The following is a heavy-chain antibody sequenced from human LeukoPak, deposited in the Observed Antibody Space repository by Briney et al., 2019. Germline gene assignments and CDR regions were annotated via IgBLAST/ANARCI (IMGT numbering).Heavy chain of an antibody. D-gene: IGHD2-2*01. J-gene: IGHJ3*02. Sequence: SETLSLTCTVSGVSISSYYWNWIRQPAGKGLEWIGRIHTSGFTNYNPSLKSRVTMSVDTSKNQFSLKVTSVTAADTAVYYCARDASTCAFDIWGQGTMVTVSS. CDR2: IHTSGFT. V-gene: IGHV4-4*07. CDR3: ARDASTCAFDI. CDR1: GVSISSYY.